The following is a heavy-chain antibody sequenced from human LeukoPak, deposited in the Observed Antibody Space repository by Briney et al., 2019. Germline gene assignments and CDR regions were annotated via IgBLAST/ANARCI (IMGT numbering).Heavy chain of an antibody. V-gene: IGHV1-8*01. CDR3: ARDCTNRFCYYGMDV. J-gene: IGHJ6*02. CDR1: GYTFTSYD. CDR2: MNLNSGNT. Sequence: ASVKVSCKASGYTFTSYDINWVRQATGQGLERMGWMNLNSGNTGYAQKFQGRVTMTRNTSISTAYMELSSLRSEDTAVYYCARDCTNRFCYYGMDVWGQVTTVTVSS. D-gene: IGHD2-8*01.